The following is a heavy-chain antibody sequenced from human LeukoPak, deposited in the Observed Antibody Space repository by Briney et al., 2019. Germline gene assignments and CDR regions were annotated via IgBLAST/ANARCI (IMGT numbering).Heavy chain of an antibody. CDR3: AKEPYSGSQLLDY. CDR1: GFTFSSHA. D-gene: IGHD1-26*01. J-gene: IGHJ4*02. Sequence: GGSLRLSCAASGFTFSSHAMSWVHQAPGKGLEWVSAISSGGGSTYYADSVKGRFTISRDNSKNTLYLQMNSLSAEDMAVYYCAKEPYSGSQLLDYWGQGTLVTVSS. V-gene: IGHV3-23*01. CDR2: ISSGGGST.